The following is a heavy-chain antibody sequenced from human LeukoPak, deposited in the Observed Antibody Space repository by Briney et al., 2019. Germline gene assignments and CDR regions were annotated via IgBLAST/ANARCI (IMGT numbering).Heavy chain of an antibody. CDR3: ARHDGDYGITSLDY. J-gene: IGHJ4*02. CDR1: GYSFTNYL. Sequence: GESLRISCKGSGYSFTNYLISWVRQMPGKGLEWMVRVDPSDSYTNYSPSFRGHVTISADKSVSTAYLQWSSLKASDTAMYYCARHDGDYGITSLDYWGQGTLVTVSS. D-gene: IGHD4-17*01. CDR2: VDPSDSYT. V-gene: IGHV5-10-1*01.